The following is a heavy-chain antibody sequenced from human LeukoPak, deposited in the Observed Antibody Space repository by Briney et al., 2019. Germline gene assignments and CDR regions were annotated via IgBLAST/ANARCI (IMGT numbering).Heavy chain of an antibody. Sequence: PGGSLRLSCAASGFTFSSYSMNWVRQAPGKGLEWVSYISSSGSTIYYADSVKGRFTISRDNAKNSLYLQMNSLRAEDTAVYYCARQIRWYTAFDIWGQGTMVTVSS. V-gene: IGHV3-48*04. D-gene: IGHD4-23*01. CDR2: ISSSGSTI. CDR1: GFTFSSYS. J-gene: IGHJ3*02. CDR3: ARQIRWYTAFDI.